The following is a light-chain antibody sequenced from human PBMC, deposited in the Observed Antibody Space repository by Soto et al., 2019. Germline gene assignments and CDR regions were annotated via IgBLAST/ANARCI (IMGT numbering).Light chain of an antibody. V-gene: IGKV3-11*01. CDR3: QQRSNWPPIT. Sequence: EIVPTQSPGSQSLPPGERATPSCRPSQSVSSSYLAWYQQTPGQAPRLLIYDASNRATGIPARFSGSGSGTDFTLTISSLEPEDFAVYYYQQRSNWPPITFGQGTRLEIK. CDR2: DAS. J-gene: IGKJ5*01. CDR1: QSVSSSY.